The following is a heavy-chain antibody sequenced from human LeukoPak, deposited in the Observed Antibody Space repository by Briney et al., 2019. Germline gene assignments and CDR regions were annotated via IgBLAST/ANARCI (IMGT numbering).Heavy chain of an antibody. V-gene: IGHV1-18*01. J-gene: IGHJ3*02. D-gene: IGHD3-22*01. CDR1: GYTFTSYG. CDR2: ISAYNGNT. Sequence: ASVKVSCKASGYTFTSYGISWVRQAPGQGLEWMGWISAYNGNTNYAQKLQGRVTMTTDTSTSTAYMELRSLRSDDTAVYYCGSDSISMIPSAPGIWGQGTKVTVSS. CDR3: GSDSISMIPSAPGI.